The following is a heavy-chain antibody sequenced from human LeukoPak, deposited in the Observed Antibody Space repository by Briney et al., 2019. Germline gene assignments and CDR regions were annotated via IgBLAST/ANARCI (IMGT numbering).Heavy chain of an antibody. CDR2: ISYDGSNK. J-gene: IGHJ4*02. Sequence: GRSLRLSCAASGFTFSSYGMHWVRQDPGKGLECVAVISYDGSNKYYADSVKGRFTISRDNSKNTLYLQMNSLRAEDTAVYYCAKDRPISEWGQGTLVTVSS. D-gene: IGHD2-21*01. CDR1: GFTFSSYG. V-gene: IGHV3-30*18. CDR3: AKDRPISE.